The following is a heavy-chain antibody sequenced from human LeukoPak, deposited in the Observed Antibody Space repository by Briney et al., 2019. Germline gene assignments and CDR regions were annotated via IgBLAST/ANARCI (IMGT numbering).Heavy chain of an antibody. CDR3: ARPRSLRDAFDI. CDR2: IYYSGST. V-gene: IGHV4-39*01. Sequence: SETLSLTCTVSGGSISSSSYYWGWIRQPPGKGLEWIGSIYYSGSTYYNPSLKSLITRSVDTSKNQFSLKLSSVTAADTAVYYCARPRSLRDAFDIWGQGTMVTVSS. J-gene: IGHJ3*02. CDR1: GGSISSSSYY.